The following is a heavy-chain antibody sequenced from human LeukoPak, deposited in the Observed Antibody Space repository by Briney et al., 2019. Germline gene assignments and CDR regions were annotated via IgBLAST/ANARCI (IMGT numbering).Heavy chain of an antibody. D-gene: IGHD4-17*01. CDR3: AKDSDYGDYWD. Sequence: PGRSLRLSCAASGFTFDDYAMHWVRQAPGKGLEWVSGISWNSGSIGYADSVKGRFTISRDKAKNSLYLQMNSLRAEDTALYYCAKDSDYGDYWDWGQGTLVTVSS. V-gene: IGHV3-9*01. CDR1: GFTFDDYA. CDR2: ISWNSGSI. J-gene: IGHJ4*02.